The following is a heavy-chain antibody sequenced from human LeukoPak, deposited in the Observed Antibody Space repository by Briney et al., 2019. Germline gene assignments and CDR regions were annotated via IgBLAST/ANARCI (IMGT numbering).Heavy chain of an antibody. Sequence: GGSLRLSCAASGFTFSSYEMNWVRKAPGKGLEWVSYISSSGSTIYYADSVKGRFTISRDNAKNSLYLQMNSLRAEDTAVYYCARVGWYGYFDYWGQGTLVTVSS. CDR2: ISSSGSTI. V-gene: IGHV3-48*03. CDR3: ARVGWYGYFDY. CDR1: GFTFSSYE. D-gene: IGHD6-19*01. J-gene: IGHJ4*02.